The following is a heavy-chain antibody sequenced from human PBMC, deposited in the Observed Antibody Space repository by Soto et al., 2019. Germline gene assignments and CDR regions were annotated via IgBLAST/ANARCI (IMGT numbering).Heavy chain of an antibody. J-gene: IGHJ4*02. CDR2: ISSSSSYI. Sequence: GGSLRLSCAASGFTFSSYSMNWVRQAPGKGLEWVSSISSSSSYIYYADSVKGRFTISRDNAKNSLYLQMNSLRAEDTAVYYCGRDMGWYCSSTSGRGIFDLGGQGSLVT. V-gene: IGHV3-21*01. CDR1: GFTFSSYS. CDR3: GRDMGWYCSSTSGRGIFDL. D-gene: IGHD2-2*01.